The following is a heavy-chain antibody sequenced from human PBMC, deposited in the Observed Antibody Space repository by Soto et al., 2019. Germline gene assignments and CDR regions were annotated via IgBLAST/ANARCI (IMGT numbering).Heavy chain of an antibody. Sequence: ASVKVSCKASGYTFTSYDINWVRQATGQGLEWMGWMNPNSGNTGYAQKFQGRVTMTRSTSISTAYTELSSLRSEDTAVYYCARGGYYYDSSAYYRPFDYWGQGTLVTVSS. CDR1: GYTFTSYD. CDR2: MNPNSGNT. J-gene: IGHJ4*02. D-gene: IGHD3-22*01. V-gene: IGHV1-8*01. CDR3: ARGGYYYDSSAYYRPFDY.